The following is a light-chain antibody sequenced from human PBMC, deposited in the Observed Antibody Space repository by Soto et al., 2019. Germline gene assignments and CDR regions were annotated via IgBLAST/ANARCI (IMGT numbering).Light chain of an antibody. V-gene: IGKV1-5*03. CDR2: KAS. CDR3: QQYSKEST. CDR1: QNVSNC. J-gene: IGKJ2*01. Sequence: DVEMTQSPSTLPTSIGDRVTINCRASQNVSNCLAWYQQKPGKAPKLLIYKASRLESGLPSRFSASGSGTDFTLTINSLQSDDFATYFCQQYSKESTFGQGTKLEIK.